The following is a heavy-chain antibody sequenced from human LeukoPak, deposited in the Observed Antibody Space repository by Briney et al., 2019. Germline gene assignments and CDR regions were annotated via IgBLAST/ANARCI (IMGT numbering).Heavy chain of an antibody. CDR1: GYSLTSYW. CDR3: ARQYRGVSVYFDY. J-gene: IGHJ4*02. CDR2: IYPGDSDT. Sequence: GESLKISCKGSGYSLTSYWIGWVRQMPGKGLEWMGIIYPGDSDTSYSPSFQGQVTIAADKSISTAYLQWSSLKASDTAMYYCARQYRGVSVYFDYWGQGTLVTVSS. V-gene: IGHV5-51*01. D-gene: IGHD5-18*01.